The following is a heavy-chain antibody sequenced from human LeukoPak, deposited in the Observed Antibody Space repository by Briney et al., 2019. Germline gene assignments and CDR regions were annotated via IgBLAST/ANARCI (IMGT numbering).Heavy chain of an antibody. CDR1: GGSISTYL. J-gene: IGHJ6*03. Sequence: SETLSLTCTVSGGSISTYLWSWIRQPAGKGLEWIGRIYTSGSTNYNPSLKSRVTISVDTSKNQFSLKLSSVTAADTAVYYCARDSRGGWNYYYYMDVWGKGTTVTVSS. D-gene: IGHD2-15*01. CDR2: IYTSGST. V-gene: IGHV4-4*07. CDR3: ARDSRGGWNYYYYMDV.